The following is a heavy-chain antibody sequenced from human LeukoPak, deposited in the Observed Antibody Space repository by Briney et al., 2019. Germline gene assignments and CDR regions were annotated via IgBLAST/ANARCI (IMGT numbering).Heavy chain of an antibody. CDR1: GFTFSSYS. V-gene: IGHV3-21*03. J-gene: IGHJ4*02. CDR2: ISIGSSPYT. CDR3: ASYTLWYGDS. D-gene: IGHD3-10*01. Sequence: PGGSLRLSCAASGFTFSSYSMNWVRQAPGKGLEWVSYISIGSSPYTYYADSLKGRFTISRDNAKNSVCLQRNSLRPEDTAVYYCASYTLWYGDSWGQGTLVTVCS.